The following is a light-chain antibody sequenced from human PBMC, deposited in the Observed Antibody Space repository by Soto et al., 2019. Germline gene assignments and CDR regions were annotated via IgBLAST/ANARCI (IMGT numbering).Light chain of an antibody. Sequence: DIQMTQSPSTLSASVGDRVIITCRDSQSVDTCLAWYQQKSGKAPHLLIYKASSLETGVPSRFSGSGSVTEFTLTISSLQPDDFATYYCQQFYRYPWTFGQGTKVEIK. V-gene: IGKV1-5*03. CDR2: KAS. J-gene: IGKJ1*01. CDR3: QQFYRYPWT. CDR1: QSVDTC.